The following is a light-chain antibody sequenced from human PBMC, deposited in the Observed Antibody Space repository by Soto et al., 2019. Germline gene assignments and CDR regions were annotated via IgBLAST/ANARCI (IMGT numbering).Light chain of an antibody. CDR2: KAS. Sequence: DIQMSQSPSTXSASVGDRVTITCRATQSISSWLAWYQQKPGKAPNLLIYKASSLESGVPSRFSGSGSGTEFTLTISSLQPDDFATYYCQQYNSYPETFGQGTKVDIK. J-gene: IGKJ1*01. CDR3: QQYNSYPET. V-gene: IGKV1-5*03. CDR1: QSISSW.